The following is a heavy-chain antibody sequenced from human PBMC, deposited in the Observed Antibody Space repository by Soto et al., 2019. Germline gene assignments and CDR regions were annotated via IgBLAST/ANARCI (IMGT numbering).Heavy chain of an antibody. CDR1: NGSSVGRVC. Sequence: PSVTISLTCGVANGSSVGRVCWGWIRKPPGKGLEWIASIYHSGSTHYHPSLKSQATISVDTSNNQFSLRLSSVTAADTAVYYCARITSGRNFDYSGQGTQVT. CDR2: IYHSGST. V-gene: IGHV4-38-2*01. J-gene: IGHJ4*02. D-gene: IGHD6-19*01. CDR3: ARITSGRNFDY.